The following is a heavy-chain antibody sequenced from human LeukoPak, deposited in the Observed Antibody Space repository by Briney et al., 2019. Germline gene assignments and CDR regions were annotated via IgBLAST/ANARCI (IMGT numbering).Heavy chain of an antibody. CDR2: ISSTSSII. D-gene: IGHD6-13*01. CDR1: GFIFSNYG. Sequence: GGSLRLSCAASGFIFSNYGMNWVRQAPGKGLEWISYISSTSSIIYYADSVKGRFTISRDNAKNSLYLQMNSLRDEDTAVYYCARAGSSWYVFDFWGQGTLVTVSS. V-gene: IGHV3-48*02. CDR3: ARAGSSWYVFDF. J-gene: IGHJ4*02.